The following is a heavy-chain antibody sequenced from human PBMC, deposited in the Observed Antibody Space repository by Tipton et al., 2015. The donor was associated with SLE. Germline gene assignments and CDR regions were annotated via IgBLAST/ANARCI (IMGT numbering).Heavy chain of an antibody. CDR1: GYSFTNYW. CDR2: IYPGDSDT. V-gene: IGHV5-51*03. D-gene: IGHD2-2*01. J-gene: IGHJ5*02. Sequence: QSEAEVKKPGESLKIPCKGSGYSFTNYWIGWVRQMPGKGLEWMGIIYPGDSDTRYSPSFQGQVTISADKSISTAYLQWSSLKASDTAMYCCARRGSSTSRCFDPWGQGTLVTVSS. CDR3: ARRGSSTSRCFDP.